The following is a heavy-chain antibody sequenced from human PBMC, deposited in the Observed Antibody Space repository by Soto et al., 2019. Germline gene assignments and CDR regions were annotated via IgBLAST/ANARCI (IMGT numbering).Heavy chain of an antibody. CDR1: GGSVSNDNFY. CDR3: ARGLTMGQLPSHFDH. D-gene: IGHD3-16*01. V-gene: IGHV4-61*01. Sequence: SETLSLTCTVSGGSVSNDNFYWSWIRQPPGKGLEWIGYVHSSGITNYNPSLKRRVTIPVDTSRNQFSLRLSSVTAADTAVYYCARGLTMGQLPSHFDHWGQGTLVTVSS. CDR2: VHSSGIT. J-gene: IGHJ5*02.